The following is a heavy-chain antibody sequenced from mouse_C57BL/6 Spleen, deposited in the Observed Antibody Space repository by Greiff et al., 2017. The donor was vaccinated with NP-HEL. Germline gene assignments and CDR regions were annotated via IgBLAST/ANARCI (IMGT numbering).Heavy chain of an antibody. CDR2: ISSGSSTI. CDR1: GFTFSDYG. J-gene: IGHJ3*01. D-gene: IGHD2-5*01. Sequence: DVMLVESGGGLVKPGGSLKLSCAASGFTFSDYGMHWVRQAPEKGLEWVAYISSGSSTIYYADTVKGRFTISRDNAKNTLFLQMTSLRSEDTAMYYCARPYSNYLFAYWGQGTLVTVSA. CDR3: ARPYSNYLFAY. V-gene: IGHV5-17*01.